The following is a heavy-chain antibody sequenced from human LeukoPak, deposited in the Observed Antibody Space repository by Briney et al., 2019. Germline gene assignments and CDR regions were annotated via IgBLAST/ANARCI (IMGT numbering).Heavy chain of an antibody. CDR2: IYYSGSI. V-gene: IGHV4-59*12. CDR3: ARDRYYGYGDN. D-gene: IGHD3-3*01. Sequence: PSETLSLTCTVSGGSISSYYWSWIRQPPGKGLEWIGYIYYSGSINYNPSLKSRVTISVDTSKNQFSLKLSSVTAADTAVYYCARDRYYGYGDNWGQGTLVTVPS. CDR1: GGSISSYY. J-gene: IGHJ4*02.